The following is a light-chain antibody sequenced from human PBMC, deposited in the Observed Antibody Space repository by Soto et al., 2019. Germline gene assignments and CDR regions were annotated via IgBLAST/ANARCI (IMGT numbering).Light chain of an antibody. Sequence: VFTHGQLTLSLSPWERDTLSCCASQSVRRYVAWYQQKPRQAPRLLIYDASTRATGIPARFSGSGSETDFSLSITSLEPEEFLLYICDNRIIGTPIPLGQGTRWIS. CDR1: QSVRRY. CDR2: DAS. V-gene: IGKV3-11*01. CDR3: DNRIIGTPIP. J-gene: IGKJ2*01.